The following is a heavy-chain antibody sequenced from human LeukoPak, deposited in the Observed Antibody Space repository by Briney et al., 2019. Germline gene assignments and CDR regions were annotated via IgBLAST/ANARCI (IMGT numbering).Heavy chain of an antibody. CDR2: ISAYNGNT. Sequence: ASVKVSCKTSGYTFTNFGVSWVRQAPGQGLEWMGWISAYNGNTNYAQKLQGRVTMTTDTSTSTAYMELRSLTSDDTAVYYCARRRDCSSTSCYGYYFDYWGQGTLVTVSS. D-gene: IGHD2-2*01. CDR3: ARRRDCSSTSCYGYYFDY. V-gene: IGHV1-18*01. CDR1: GYTFTNFG. J-gene: IGHJ4*02.